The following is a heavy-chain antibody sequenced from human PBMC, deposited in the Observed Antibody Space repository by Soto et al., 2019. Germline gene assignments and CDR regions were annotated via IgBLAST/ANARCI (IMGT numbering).Heavy chain of an antibody. CDR3: AVYDSSGGDNWFDP. V-gene: IGHV4-31*03. J-gene: IGHJ5*02. CDR2: IYYSGST. CDR1: GGSISSGGYY. D-gene: IGHD3-22*01. Sequence: SETLSLTCTVSGGSISSGGYYWSWIRQHPGKGLEWIGYIYYSGSTYYNPSLKSRVTISVDTSKNQFSLKLSSVTAADTAVYYCAVYDSSGGDNWFDPWGQGTLVTSPQ.